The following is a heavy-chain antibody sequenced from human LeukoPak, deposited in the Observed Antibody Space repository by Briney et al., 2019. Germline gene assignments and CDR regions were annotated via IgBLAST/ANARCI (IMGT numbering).Heavy chain of an antibody. D-gene: IGHD3-16*01. V-gene: IGHV3-48*03. J-gene: IGHJ5*02. CDR2: ISSSGSTI. CDR1: GFTFSSYE. Sequence: PGRSLRLSCAASGFTFSSYEMNWVRQAPGKGLEWVSYISSSGSTIYYADSVKGRFTISRDNAKNSLYLQMNSLRAEDTAVYYCAKDSGYDYNRVDGVFDPWGQGTLVTVSS. CDR3: AKDSGYDYNRVDGVFDP.